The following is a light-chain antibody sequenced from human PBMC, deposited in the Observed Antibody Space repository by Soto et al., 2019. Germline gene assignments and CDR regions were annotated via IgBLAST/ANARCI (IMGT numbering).Light chain of an antibody. V-gene: IGLV4-69*01. J-gene: IGLJ3*02. Sequence: QSVLTQSPSASASLGASVKLTCTLSSGHSSYAIAWHQHQPDKGPRYLMRLNSDGSHSKGDGIPDRFSGSSSGAERYLTISSLQSEDEADYYCQTWGTGIRVFGGGTKLTVL. CDR2: LNSDGSH. CDR3: QTWGTGIRV. CDR1: SGHSSYA.